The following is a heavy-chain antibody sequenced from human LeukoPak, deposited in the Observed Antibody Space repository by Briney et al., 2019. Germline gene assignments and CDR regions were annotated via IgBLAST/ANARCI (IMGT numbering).Heavy chain of an antibody. Sequence: SETLSLTCAVYGGSFSGYYWSWIRQPPGEGLEWIGEINHSGSTNYNPSLKSRVTISVDTSKNQFSLKLSSVTAADTAVYYCASREIVVLYYFDYWGQGTLVTVSS. CDR1: GGSFSGYY. D-gene: IGHD3-22*01. J-gene: IGHJ4*02. CDR3: ASREIVVLYYFDY. V-gene: IGHV4-34*01. CDR2: INHSGST.